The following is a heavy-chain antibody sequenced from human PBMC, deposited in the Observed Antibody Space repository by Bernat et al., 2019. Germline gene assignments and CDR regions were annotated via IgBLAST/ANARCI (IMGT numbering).Heavy chain of an antibody. D-gene: IGHD1-26*01. J-gene: IGHJ4*02. V-gene: IGHV3-30*18. CDR2: ISDDGSTK. Sequence: QVQLVESGGGVVQPGRSLRLSCAASGFTFSSYGMQWVRQAPGKGLEWVAVISDDGSTKHYADSVNGRFTVSRDNSKNTLYLQMNNLRAEDTAVYYCAKEKGGNYMPLDYWDQGTLVTVSS. CDR3: AKEKGGNYMPLDY. CDR1: GFTFSSYG.